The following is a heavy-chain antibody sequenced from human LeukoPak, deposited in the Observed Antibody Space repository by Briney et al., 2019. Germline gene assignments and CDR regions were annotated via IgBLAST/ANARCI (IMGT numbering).Heavy chain of an antibody. CDR2: INPNSGGT. J-gene: IGHJ4*02. V-gene: IGHV1-2*02. D-gene: IGHD4-23*01. CDR1: GYTFTGYY. CDR3: ATSSFSVPGGNSMPPPDY. Sequence: ASVKVSCKASGYTFTGYYMHWVRQAPGQGLEWMGWINPNSGGTNYAQKFQGRVTMTRDTSISTAYMELSSLRSEDTAVYYCATSSFSVPGGNSMPPPDYWGQGTLVTVSS.